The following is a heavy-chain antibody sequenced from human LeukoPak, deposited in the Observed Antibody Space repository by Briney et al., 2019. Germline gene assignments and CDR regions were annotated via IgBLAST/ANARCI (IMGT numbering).Heavy chain of an antibody. CDR2: IYYSGST. CDR1: GGSLSSYY. D-gene: IGHD2-21*01. CDR3: ARGGGGYPPYL. J-gene: IGHJ5*02. V-gene: IGHV4-59*01. Sequence: SETLSLTCTVSGGSLSSYYWSWVRQPPGKGLEWIGYIYYSGSTNYNPSLKSRVTISVDTSKNQFSLKLSPVTAADTAVYYCARGGGGYPPYLWGQGTLVTVSS.